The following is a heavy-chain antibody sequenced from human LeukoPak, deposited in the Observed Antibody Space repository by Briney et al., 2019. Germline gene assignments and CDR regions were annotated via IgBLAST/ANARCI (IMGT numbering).Heavy chain of an antibody. CDR3: ARDFHSSSWYEVPYFDY. Sequence: PGGSLRLSCAASGFTFSSYGMHWVRQAPGKGLEWVAFIRYDGSNKYYADSVKGRFTISRDNSKNTLYLQMNSLRAEDTAVYYCARDFHSSSWYEVPYFDYWGQGTLVTVSS. CDR1: GFTFSSYG. CDR2: IRYDGSNK. V-gene: IGHV3-30*02. J-gene: IGHJ4*02. D-gene: IGHD6-13*01.